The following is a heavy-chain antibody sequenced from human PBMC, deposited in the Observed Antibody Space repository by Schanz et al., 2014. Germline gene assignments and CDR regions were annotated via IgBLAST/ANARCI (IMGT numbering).Heavy chain of an antibody. CDR3: ARDRGYCSGGSCLTFDY. CDR1: GFTLSSYA. Sequence: QVQLVESGGGVVQPGRSLRLSCAAYGFTLSSYAMHWVRQAPGKGLEWVAVISYDGSNKYYADSVKGRFTISRDNSKNTLYLQMNALRAEDTAVYYCARDRGYCSGGSCLTFDYWGHGTLDTVSS. D-gene: IGHD2-15*01. V-gene: IGHV3-30-3*01. J-gene: IGHJ4*01. CDR2: ISYDGSNK.